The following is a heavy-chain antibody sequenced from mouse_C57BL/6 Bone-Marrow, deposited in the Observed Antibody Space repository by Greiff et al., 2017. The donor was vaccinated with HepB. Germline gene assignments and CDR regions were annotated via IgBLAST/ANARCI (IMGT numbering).Heavy chain of an antibody. Sequence: DVHLVESGGELVKPGGSLKLSCAASGFTFSSYGMSWVRQTPDKRLEWVATISSGGSYTYYPDSVKGRFTISRDNAKNTLYLQMSSLKSEDTAMYYCARPRDSSPLAYWGQGTLVTVSA. D-gene: IGHD3-2*02. CDR1: GFTFSSYG. J-gene: IGHJ3*01. CDR2: ISSGGSYT. CDR3: ARPRDSSPLAY. V-gene: IGHV5-6*01.